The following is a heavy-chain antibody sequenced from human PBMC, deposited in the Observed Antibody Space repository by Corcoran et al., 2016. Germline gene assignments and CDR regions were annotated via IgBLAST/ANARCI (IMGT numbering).Heavy chain of an antibody. D-gene: IGHD3-22*01. J-gene: IGHJ6*02. CDR2: IDWDDDK. Sequence: QVTLKESGPALVKPTQTLTLTCTFSGFSLSTSGMRVSWIRQPPGKALEWLARIDWDDDKFYSTSLKTRLTISKDTSKNQVVLTMTNMDPVDTATYYCAHTMIGFGMDVWGQGTTVTVSS. CDR3: AHTMIGFGMDV. CDR1: GFSLSTSGMR. V-gene: IGHV2-70*04.